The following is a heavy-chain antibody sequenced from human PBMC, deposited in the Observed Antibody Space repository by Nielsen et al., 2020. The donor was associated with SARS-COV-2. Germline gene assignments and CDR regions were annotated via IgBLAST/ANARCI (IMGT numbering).Heavy chain of an antibody. D-gene: IGHD3-10*01. CDR3: ATGRDVLLWFGELNGMDV. CDR1: GYTFTGYY. V-gene: IGHV1-3*01. Sequence: ASVKVSCKASGYTFTGYYMHWVRQAPGQRLEWMGWINAGNGNTKYSQKFQGRVTITRDTSASTAYMELSSLRSEDTAVYYCATGRDVLLWFGELNGMDVWGQGTTVTVSS. CDR2: INAGNGNT. J-gene: IGHJ6*02.